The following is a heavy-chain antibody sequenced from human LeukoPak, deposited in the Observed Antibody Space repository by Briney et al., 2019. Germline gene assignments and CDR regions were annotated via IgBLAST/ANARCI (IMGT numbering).Heavy chain of an antibody. V-gene: IGHV1-8*01. CDR1: GYTFTSYD. D-gene: IGHD2-21*02. Sequence: GASVKVSCKASGYTFTSYDINWVRQATGQGLEWMGWMNPNSGNTGYAQKFQGRVTMTRNTSISTAYMELSSLRSEDTAVYYCARGVLAYCGGDCSPGWFDPWGQGTLVTVSS. CDR3: ARGVLAYCGGDCSPGWFDP. CDR2: MNPNSGNT. J-gene: IGHJ5*02.